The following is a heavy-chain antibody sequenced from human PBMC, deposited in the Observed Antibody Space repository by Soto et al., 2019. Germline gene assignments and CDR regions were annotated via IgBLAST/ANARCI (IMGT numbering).Heavy chain of an antibody. CDR3: ASVYCTGGSCYSGEPYYYYYVMAI. V-gene: IGHV1-69*02. CDR2: IIPVLGVT. Sequence: QVQLVQSGAEVKKPGSSVKVSCKASGGTFSSHTIYWVRQAPGQGLEWMGRIIPVLGVTYYALKFEGRVNITADRSTSTTYMVLSSLRSEDTAVYYCASVYCTGGSCYSGEPYYYYYVMAIWGQGTTVTVSS. D-gene: IGHD2-15*01. J-gene: IGHJ6*02. CDR1: GGTFSSHT.